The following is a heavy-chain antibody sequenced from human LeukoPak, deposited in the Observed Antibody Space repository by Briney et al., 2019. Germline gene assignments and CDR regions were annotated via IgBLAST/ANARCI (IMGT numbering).Heavy chain of an antibody. CDR2: ISAYNGNT. V-gene: IGHV1-18*01. CDR1: GYTFTSYG. CDR3: AREEGYDSSGYYYFYFDY. J-gene: IGHJ4*02. D-gene: IGHD3-22*01. Sequence: ASVKVSCKASGYTFTSYGISWVRQAPGQGLEWMGWISAYNGNTNYAQKLQGRVTMTTDTSTSTAYMELRSLRADDTAVYYCAREEGYDSSGYYYFYFDYWGQGTLVTVSS.